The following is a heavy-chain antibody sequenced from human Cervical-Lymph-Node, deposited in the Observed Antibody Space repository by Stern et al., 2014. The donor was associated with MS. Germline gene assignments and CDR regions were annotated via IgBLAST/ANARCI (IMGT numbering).Heavy chain of an antibody. Sequence: DQLVESGGGVVQPGRSLRLSCAASGFTFSNYGMHWVRQAPGKGLEWLAVIWYDGNKKYYADSVKGRFTISRDNSKNTLFPQMSSLTAEDTALYYCARGNWNYEGMGYWGQGTLVTVSS. CDR3: ARGNWNYEGMGY. CDR2: IWYDGNKK. D-gene: IGHD1-7*01. CDR1: GFTFSNYG. V-gene: IGHV3-33*01. J-gene: IGHJ4*02.